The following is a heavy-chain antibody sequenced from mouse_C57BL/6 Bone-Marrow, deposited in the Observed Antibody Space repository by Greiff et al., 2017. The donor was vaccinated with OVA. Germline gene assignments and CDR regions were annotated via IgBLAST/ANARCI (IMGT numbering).Heavy chain of an antibody. D-gene: IGHD1-1*01. CDR3: ARENYYGSSYWFAY. Sequence: VQLQQPGAELVKPGASVKLSCKASGYTFTSYWMHWVKQRPGQGLEWIGMIHPNSGSTNYNEKFKSKATLTVDKSSSTAYMQLSSLTSEDSAVYYCARENYYGSSYWFAYWGKGTLVTVSA. J-gene: IGHJ3*01. V-gene: IGHV1-64*01. CDR2: IHPNSGST. CDR1: GYTFTSYW.